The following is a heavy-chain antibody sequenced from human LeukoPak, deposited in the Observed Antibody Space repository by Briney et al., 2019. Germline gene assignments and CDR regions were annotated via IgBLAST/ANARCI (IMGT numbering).Heavy chain of an antibody. V-gene: IGHV4-4*09. J-gene: IGHJ3*02. D-gene: IGHD3-22*01. CDR2: IYTSGST. CDR3: ARLTPDTAMVGMIVVVTDAFDI. Sequence: SETLSLTCTVSGGSISSYYWSWIRQPPGKGLEWIGYIYTSGSTNYNPSLKSRVTISVDTSKNQFSLKLSSVTAADTAVYYCARLTPDTAMVGMIVVVTDAFDIWGQGTMVTVSS. CDR1: GGSISSYY.